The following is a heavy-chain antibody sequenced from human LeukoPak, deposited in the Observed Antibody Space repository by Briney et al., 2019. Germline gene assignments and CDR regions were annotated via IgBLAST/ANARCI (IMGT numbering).Heavy chain of an antibody. D-gene: IGHD3-16*01. V-gene: IGHV1-18*01. CDR1: GYTFTSYG. CDR2: ISAYNGNT. Sequence: ASVKVSCKASGYTFTSYGISWVRQAPGQGLEWMGWISAYNGNTNYAQKLQGRVTMTTDTSTSTAYMELRSLRSDDTAVYYCAREALAYTQSAIAFDPWGQGTLVTVSS. CDR3: AREALAYTQSAIAFDP. J-gene: IGHJ5*02.